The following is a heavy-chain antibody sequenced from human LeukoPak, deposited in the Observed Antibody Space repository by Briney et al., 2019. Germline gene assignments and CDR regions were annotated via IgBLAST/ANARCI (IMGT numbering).Heavy chain of an antibody. CDR1: GFTFTSSA. J-gene: IGHJ6*02. CDR3: AATVAAAGTRGPYYYYGMDV. CDR2: IVVGSGNT. D-gene: IGHD6-13*01. Sequence: GASVKVSCKASGFTFTSSAMQWVRQARGQRLEWIGWIVVGSGNTNYAQKFQERVTITRDMSTSTAYMELSSLRSEGTAVYYCAATVAAAGTRGPYYYYGMDVWGQGTTVTVSS. V-gene: IGHV1-58*02.